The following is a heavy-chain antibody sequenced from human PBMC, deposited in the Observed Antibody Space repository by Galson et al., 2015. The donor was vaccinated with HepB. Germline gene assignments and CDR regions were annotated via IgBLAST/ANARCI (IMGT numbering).Heavy chain of an antibody. Sequence: SLRLSCAASGFTFSSYAMSWVRQAPGKGLEWVSAISGSGGSTYYADSVKGRFTISRDNSKNTLYLQMNSLRAEDTAVYYCAKDLSPPQMIVVVINAFEIWGQGTMVTVSS. J-gene: IGHJ3*02. D-gene: IGHD3-22*01. V-gene: IGHV3-23*01. CDR2: ISGSGGST. CDR3: AKDLSPPQMIVVVINAFEI. CDR1: GFTFSSYA.